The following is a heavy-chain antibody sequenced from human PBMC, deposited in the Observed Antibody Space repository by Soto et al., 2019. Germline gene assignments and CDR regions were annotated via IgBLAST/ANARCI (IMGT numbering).Heavy chain of an antibody. CDR2: INHSGST. V-gene: IGHV4-34*01. CDR1: GGSFSGYY. CDR3: ARGPRTYYYYYYMDV. J-gene: IGHJ6*03. Sequence: QVQLQQWGAGLLKPSETLSLTCAVYGGSFSGYYWSWIRQPPGKGLEWIGEINHSGSTNYNPSLKSRVTLSVDTSKNQFSLKLSSVTAADTAVYYCARGPRTYYYYYYMDVWGKGTTVTVSS.